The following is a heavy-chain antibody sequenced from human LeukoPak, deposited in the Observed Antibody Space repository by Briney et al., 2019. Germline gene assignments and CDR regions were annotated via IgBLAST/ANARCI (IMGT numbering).Heavy chain of an antibody. CDR2: INHSGST. D-gene: IGHD1-1*01. J-gene: IGHJ6*03. V-gene: IGHV4-34*01. CDR3: ARTPYNGGYYYYMDV. CDR1: GGSFSGYY. Sequence: SETLSLTCAVYGGSFSGYYWSWIRQPPGKGLEWIGEINHSGSTNYNPSLKSRVTISVDTSKNQFSLKLSSVTAADTAVYYCARTPYNGGYYYYMDVWGKGTTVTVSS.